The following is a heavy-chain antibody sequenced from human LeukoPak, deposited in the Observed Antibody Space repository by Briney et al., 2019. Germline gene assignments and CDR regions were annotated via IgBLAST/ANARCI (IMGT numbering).Heavy chain of an antibody. V-gene: IGHV4-4*09. CDR1: GGSISSHY. J-gene: IGHJ4*02. D-gene: IGHD3-10*01. CDR3: ARTARVFDS. CDR2: TYISGAT. Sequence: SETLSLTCTVSGGSISSHYWSWIRQAPGKGLECIGYTYISGATNYNPSLRSRVTLSLDPSRNQFSLRLTSVTAADTAVYYCARTARVFDSWGPGILVTVSS.